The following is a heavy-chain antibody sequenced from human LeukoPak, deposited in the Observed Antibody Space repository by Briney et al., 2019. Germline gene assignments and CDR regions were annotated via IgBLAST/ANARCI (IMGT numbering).Heavy chain of an antibody. CDR3: AREVIPAAQGFIWFDP. Sequence: ASVKVSCKASGYTFTSYAMNWVRQAPGQGLEWMGWINTNTGNPTYAQGFTGRFVFSLDTSVSTAYLQISSLKAEDTAVYYCAREVIPAAQGFIWFDPWGQGTLVTVSS. CDR2: INTNTGNP. J-gene: IGHJ5*02. D-gene: IGHD2-2*01. CDR1: GYTFTSYA. V-gene: IGHV7-4-1*02.